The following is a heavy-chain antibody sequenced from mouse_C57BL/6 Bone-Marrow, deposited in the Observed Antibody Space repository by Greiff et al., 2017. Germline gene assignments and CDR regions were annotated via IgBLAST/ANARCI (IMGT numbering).Heavy chain of an antibody. CDR1: GFNIKDDY. J-gene: IGHJ4*01. CDR2: IDPENGDT. D-gene: IGHD2-2*01. CDR3: TTRGYYCAMDC. V-gene: IGHV14-4*01. Sequence: VQLQQSGAELVRPGASVKLSCTASGFNIKDDYMHWVKQRPEQGLEWIGWIDPENGDTEYASKFQGKVTITADTSSNTVYLQLSSLTSEDTAVYYCTTRGYYCAMDCWGQGTSVTVSS.